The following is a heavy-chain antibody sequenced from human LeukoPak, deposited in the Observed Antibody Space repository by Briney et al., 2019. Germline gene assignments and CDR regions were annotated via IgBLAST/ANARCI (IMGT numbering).Heavy chain of an antibody. CDR1: GFTFSGFG. CDR2: ISDSSSLT. V-gene: IGHV3-48*02. Sequence: GGSLRLSCAASGFTFSGFGMNWVRQAPGKGLEWVSYISDSSSLTYYADSVKGRFTISRDNAKNSLSLQLNSLRDEDTAVYFCAKVIRGGYGMDVWGQGTTVTVSS. J-gene: IGHJ6*02. CDR3: AKVIRGGYGMDV. D-gene: IGHD3-10*01.